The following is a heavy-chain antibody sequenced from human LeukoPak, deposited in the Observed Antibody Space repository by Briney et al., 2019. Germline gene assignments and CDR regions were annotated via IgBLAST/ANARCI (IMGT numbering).Heavy chain of an antibody. CDR2: IYYSGST. Sequence: SETLSLTCTVSGGSISSSSYYWGWIRQPPGKGLEWIGSIYYSGSTYYNPSLKSRVTISVDTSKNQFSLKLSSVTAADTAVYYCARAIYDSSGYARFDYWGQGTRVTVSS. V-gene: IGHV4-39*07. CDR3: ARAIYDSSGYARFDY. CDR1: GGSISSSSYY. D-gene: IGHD3-22*01. J-gene: IGHJ4*02.